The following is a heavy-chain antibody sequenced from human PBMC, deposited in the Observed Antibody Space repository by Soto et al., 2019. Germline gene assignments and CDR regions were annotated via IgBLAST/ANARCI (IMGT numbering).Heavy chain of an antibody. V-gene: IGHV4-59*01. CDR1: GGSISSYY. Sequence: QVQLQESGPGLVKPSETLSLTCTVSGGSISSYYWSWIRQPPGKGLEWIGYIYYSGSTNYNPSLTRRVTISVDTSKNQFSLKLSSVTAADMAVYYCARDLGSSFLDYYGMDVWGQGTTVTVSS. D-gene: IGHD6-6*01. CDR2: IYYSGST. J-gene: IGHJ6*02. CDR3: ARDLGSSFLDYYGMDV.